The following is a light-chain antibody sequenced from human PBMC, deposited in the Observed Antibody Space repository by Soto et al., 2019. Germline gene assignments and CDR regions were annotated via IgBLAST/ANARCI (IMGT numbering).Light chain of an antibody. CDR2: GAS. CDR3: QQYGSSPRT. CDR1: QSVSSSY. Sequence: EIVLTQSPGTLSLSPGERATLSCRASQSVSSSYLAWYQQKPGQAPRLLIFGASTRATGIPDRFSGSGSGTDFTLTISRLEPEDFEVYFCQQYGSSPRTFGQGTKVDIK. V-gene: IGKV3-20*01. J-gene: IGKJ1*01.